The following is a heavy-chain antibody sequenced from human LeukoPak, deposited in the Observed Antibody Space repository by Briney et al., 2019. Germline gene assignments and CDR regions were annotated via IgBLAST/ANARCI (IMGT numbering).Heavy chain of an antibody. CDR3: ARDVRERELDY. Sequence: ASVKVSCKASGYTFTSYYMHWVRQAPGQGLEWMGIINPSGGSTTYAQKFQGRVTMTRDTSTSTVYMELSSLISEDTAVYYCARDVRERELDYWGQGTLVTVSS. D-gene: IGHD1-26*01. V-gene: IGHV1-46*01. CDR1: GYTFTSYY. CDR2: INPSGGST. J-gene: IGHJ4*02.